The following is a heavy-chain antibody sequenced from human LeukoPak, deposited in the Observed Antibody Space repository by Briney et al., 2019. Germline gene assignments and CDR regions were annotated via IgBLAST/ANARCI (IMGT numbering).Heavy chain of an antibody. CDR1: GYTFTGYY. J-gene: IGHJ4*02. Sequence: ATVKVSCEASGYTFTGYYMHWVRQAPGQGLEWMGWINPNSGGTNYAQKFQGRITMTRDTSISTAYMEVSRLRSDDTAVYYCARENGPHYALDYWGQGTLVTVSS. D-gene: IGHD3-16*01. CDR3: ARENGPHYALDY. V-gene: IGHV1-2*02. CDR2: INPNSGGT.